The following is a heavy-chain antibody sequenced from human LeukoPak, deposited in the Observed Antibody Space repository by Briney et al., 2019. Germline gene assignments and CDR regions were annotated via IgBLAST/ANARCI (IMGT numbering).Heavy chain of an antibody. V-gene: IGHV4-39*01. CDR1: SGSISISSYY. Sequence: SETLSLTCIVSSGSISISSYYWGWIRQPPGKGLEGIGRIYYSGTTHYNPSLKSRLTISVDTSKNQFSLQLSSVTAADKAVYYCARHWGVTLLAYWGQGTPVTVSS. J-gene: IGHJ4*02. CDR2: IYYSGTT. D-gene: IGHD4-23*01. CDR3: ARHWGVTLLAY.